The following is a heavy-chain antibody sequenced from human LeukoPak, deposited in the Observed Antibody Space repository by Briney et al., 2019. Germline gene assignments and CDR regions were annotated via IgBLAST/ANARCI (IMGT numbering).Heavy chain of an antibody. J-gene: IGHJ4*02. V-gene: IGHV3-48*04. D-gene: IGHD3-22*01. CDR3: AREGPPTYYYDSSGYYRTLDY. CDR1: GFTFSSYA. Sequence: GGSLRLSCAASGFTFSSYAMSWVRQAPGKGLEWVSAISSSGSTIYYADSVKGRFTISRDNAKNSLYLQMNSLRAEDTAVYYCAREGPPTYYYDSSGYYRTLDYWGQGTLVTVSS. CDR2: ISSSGSTI.